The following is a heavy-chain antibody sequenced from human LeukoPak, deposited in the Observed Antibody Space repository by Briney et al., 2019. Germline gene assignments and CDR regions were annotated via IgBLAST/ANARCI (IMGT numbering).Heavy chain of an antibody. CDR1: DFSISSGDY. CDR3: ARDSRATHYFDY. J-gene: IGHJ4*02. CDR2: INYGSTT. V-gene: IGHV4-38-2*02. Sequence: SETLSLTCAGSDFSISSGDYWGWIRQPPGKGLEWIGSINYGSTTYYNPSLKSRVTISVDTSKNQFSPNLSSVSAADTAVYFCARDSRATHYFDYWGRGTLVTVSS.